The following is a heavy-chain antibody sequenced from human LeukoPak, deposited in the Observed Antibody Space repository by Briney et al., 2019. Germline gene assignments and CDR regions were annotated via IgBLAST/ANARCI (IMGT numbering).Heavy chain of an antibody. D-gene: IGHD3-16*02. Sequence: PSETLSLTCAVYGGSFSGYYWSWIRQPPGKGLEWIGEINHSGSTNYNPSLKSRVTISVDTSKNQFSLKLSSVTAADTAVYYCARGARADPYYDYVWGSYRNDYWGQGTLVTVSP. CDR2: INHSGST. V-gene: IGHV4-34*01. CDR1: GGSFSGYY. J-gene: IGHJ4*02. CDR3: ARGARADPYYDYVWGSYRNDY.